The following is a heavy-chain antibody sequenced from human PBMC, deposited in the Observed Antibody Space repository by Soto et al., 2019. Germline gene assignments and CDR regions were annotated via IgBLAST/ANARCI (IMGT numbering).Heavy chain of an antibody. CDR1: GHTFTSYG. CDR2: ISAYNGNT. V-gene: IGHV1-18*01. Sequence: QVQLVQSGAEVKKPGASVKVSCKASGHTFTSYGISWVRQAPGQGLERMGWISAYNGNTNCAQKLXXRVTMTTETSTSTAYMELMSVRADDTAVYYCARDPGARSDYWGQGTRVTVSS. D-gene: IGHD2-15*01. CDR3: ARDPGARSDY. J-gene: IGHJ4*02.